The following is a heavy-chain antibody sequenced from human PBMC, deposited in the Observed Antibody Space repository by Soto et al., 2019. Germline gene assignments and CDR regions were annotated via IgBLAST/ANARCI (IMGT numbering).Heavy chain of an antibody. CDR3: SRGTYYPQSSGLHADY. CDR1: GFSFNDYA. V-gene: IGHV3-30*03. J-gene: IGHJ4*02. Sequence: VGSLRLSCATSGFSFNDYAKYWVRQAPGQGLEWVAIISSDGHHQFYLDNLRGRFTVSRDNSKNTLYLQMNSLRPEDTAVYYCSRGTYYPQSSGLHADYWGPGTVVTVSS. D-gene: IGHD3-22*01. CDR2: ISSDGHHQ.